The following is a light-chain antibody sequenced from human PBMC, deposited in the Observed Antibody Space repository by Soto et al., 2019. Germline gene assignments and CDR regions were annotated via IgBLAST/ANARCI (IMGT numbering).Light chain of an antibody. J-gene: IGKJ1*01. CDR2: DAS. Sequence: EIVLTQSPATLSLSPGERATLSCRASQSVSSYLAWYQQKPGQAPRLLIYDASNRATGIPARFSGNGSGTDFTLTISSLEPEDFAVYDCQQRSNWPQTFGQGTKVEIK. V-gene: IGKV3-11*01. CDR3: QQRSNWPQT. CDR1: QSVSSY.